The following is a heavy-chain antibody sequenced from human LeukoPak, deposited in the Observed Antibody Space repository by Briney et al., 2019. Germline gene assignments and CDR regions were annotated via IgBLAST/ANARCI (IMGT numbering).Heavy chain of an antibody. CDR3: ARAPRGIYTGFDP. CDR1: GYTFTSYH. CDR2: INPSGGST. V-gene: IGHV1-46*01. Sequence: ASVKVSCKASGYTFTSYHMHWVRQAPGQGLEWMGIINPSGGSTSYAQKFQGRVTMTRDMSTSTVYMELSSLRSEDTAVYYCARAPRGIYTGFDPWGQGTLVTVSS. D-gene: IGHD2-2*02. J-gene: IGHJ5*02.